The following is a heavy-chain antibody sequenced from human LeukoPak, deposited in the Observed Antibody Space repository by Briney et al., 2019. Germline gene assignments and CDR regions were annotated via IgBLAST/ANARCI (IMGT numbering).Heavy chain of an antibody. J-gene: IGHJ4*02. CDR2: IIPIFGTA. D-gene: IGHD5-18*01. Sequence: SVKVSCKASGGTFSSYAISWVRQAPGQGLEWMGGIIPIFGTANYAQKFQGRVTITADKSTSTAYMELSSLRSEDTVVYYCARVPPAMVTEPLFDYWGQGTLVTVSS. V-gene: IGHV1-69*06. CDR1: GGTFSSYA. CDR3: ARVPPAMVTEPLFDY.